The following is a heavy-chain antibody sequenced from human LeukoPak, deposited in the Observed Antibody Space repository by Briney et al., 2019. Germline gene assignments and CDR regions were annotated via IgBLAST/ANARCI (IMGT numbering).Heavy chain of an antibody. Sequence: SETLSLTCTVSGGSISSYYWSWIRQPPGKGLEWIGYIYYSGSTNYNPSLKSRVTISVDTSKNQFSLKLSSVTAADTAVYYCARDSGIVVVPAARGWYFDLWGRGTLVTVSS. CDR2: IYYSGST. V-gene: IGHV4-59*01. CDR1: GGSISSYY. D-gene: IGHD2-2*01. CDR3: ARDSGIVVVPAARGWYFDL. J-gene: IGHJ2*01.